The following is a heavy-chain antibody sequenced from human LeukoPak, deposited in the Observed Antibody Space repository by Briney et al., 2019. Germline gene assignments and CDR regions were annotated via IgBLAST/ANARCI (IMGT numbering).Heavy chain of an antibody. CDR2: IYINTVNP. D-gene: IGHD6-13*01. Sequence: ASVTVSLKCTGYTFTSYALYWVRQAPAKGLEWVGWIYINTVNPTYAQGFTGRYVFALDTSVSTAYLQISSLKAEDTAVYYGARDSFDPEYSSSWYGTDYWGQGTLVTVSS. CDR3: ARDSFDPEYSSSWYGTDY. CDR1: GYTFTSYA. J-gene: IGHJ4*02. V-gene: IGHV7-4-1*02.